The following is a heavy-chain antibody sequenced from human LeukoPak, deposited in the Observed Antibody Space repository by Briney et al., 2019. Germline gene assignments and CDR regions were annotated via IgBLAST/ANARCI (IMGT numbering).Heavy chain of an antibody. CDR1: VFTLSTYW. V-gene: IGHV3-74*01. CDR2: IKSDGGT. CDR3: ARAPSEIGGYYPEYFRH. D-gene: IGHD3-22*01. J-gene: IGHJ1*01. Sequence: GGSLRLSCAASVFTLSTYWMHWVRQAPGKGLVWVSRIKSDGGTNYADSVKGRFTISRDNAKKTVSQQMNSLRPADTGVYYCARAPSEIGGYYPEYFRHWGQGTLVTVSS.